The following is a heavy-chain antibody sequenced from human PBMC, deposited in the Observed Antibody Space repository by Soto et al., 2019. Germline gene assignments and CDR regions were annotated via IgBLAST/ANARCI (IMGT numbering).Heavy chain of an antibody. D-gene: IGHD2-2*01. V-gene: IGHV1-46*01. CDR2: INPSGGST. CDR3: ARDVRLVPAAIGWFDP. Sequence: KVSCKASGYTFSTYYMHWVRQAPGQGYEWMGIINPSGGSTNYAQKFQGRVTITADESTSTAYMELSSLRSEDTAVYYCARDVRLVPAAIGWFDPWGQGTLVTVSS. J-gene: IGHJ5*02. CDR1: GYTFSTYY.